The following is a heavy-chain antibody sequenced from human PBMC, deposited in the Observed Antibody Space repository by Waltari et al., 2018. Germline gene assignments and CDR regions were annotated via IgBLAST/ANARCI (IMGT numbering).Heavy chain of an antibody. CDR3: ARNGFTMVRGVTTPYYYGMDV. CDR1: GGTFSSYA. D-gene: IGHD3-10*01. V-gene: IGHV1-69*01. J-gene: IGHJ6*02. Sequence: QVQLVQSGAEVKKPGSSVKVSCKASGGTFSSYAISWVRQAPGQGREWMGGIIPIFGTANYAQKFQGRVTITADESTSTAYMELSSLRSEDTAVYYCARNGFTMVRGVTTPYYYGMDVWGQGTTVTVSS. CDR2: IIPIFGTA.